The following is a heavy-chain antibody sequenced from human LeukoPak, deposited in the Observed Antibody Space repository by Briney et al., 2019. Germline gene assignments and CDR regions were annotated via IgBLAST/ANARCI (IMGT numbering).Heavy chain of an antibody. CDR1: GYTFTSYY. Sequence: ASVKVSCKASGYTFTSYYIHWVRQAPGQRLEWMGVINPSGGSPSYAQKFQGRVTVTRDTSTSTIYMELSSPRSEDTAVYYCARKSVANPFDYWGQGTLVTVSS. J-gene: IGHJ4*02. V-gene: IGHV1-46*01. D-gene: IGHD6-6*01. CDR3: ARKSVANPFDY. CDR2: INPSGGSP.